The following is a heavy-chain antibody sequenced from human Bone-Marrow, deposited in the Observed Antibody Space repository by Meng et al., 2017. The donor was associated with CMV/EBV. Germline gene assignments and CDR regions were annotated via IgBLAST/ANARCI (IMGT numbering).Heavy chain of an antibody. V-gene: IGHV3-23*01. Sequence: GGSLRLSCAASGFTFSSYAMSWVRQAPGKGLEWVSAISGSGGSTYYADSVKGRFTISRDNAKNSLYLQMNSLRAEDTAVYYCARDIRYFDWLFDYWGQGTLVTVSS. CDR3: ARDIRYFDWLFDY. CDR2: ISGSGGST. CDR1: GFTFSSYA. D-gene: IGHD3-9*01. J-gene: IGHJ4*02.